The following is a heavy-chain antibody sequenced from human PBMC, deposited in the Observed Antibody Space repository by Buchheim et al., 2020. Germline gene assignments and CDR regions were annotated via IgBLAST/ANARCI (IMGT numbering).Heavy chain of an antibody. J-gene: IGHJ4*02. Sequence: EVQLVESGGGLVKPGGSLRLSCAASGFTFSNAWMSWVRQAPGKGLEWVGRIKSKTDGGPTDYAAPVKGRFTISRDDSKNTLYLQMNSLKTEDTAVYYCTTDYEKFDYWGQGTL. CDR3: TTDYEKFDY. CDR1: GFTFSNAW. CDR2: IKSKTDGGPT. D-gene: IGHD3-16*01. V-gene: IGHV3-15*01.